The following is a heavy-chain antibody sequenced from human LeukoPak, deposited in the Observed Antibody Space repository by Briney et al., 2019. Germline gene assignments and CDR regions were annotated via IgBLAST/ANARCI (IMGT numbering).Heavy chain of an antibody. D-gene: IGHD5-18*01. CDR3: ARHSWIRASSAAFDI. V-gene: IGHV4-38-2*01. J-gene: IGHJ3*02. CDR2: IYHSGST. CDR1: GYSISSGYY. Sequence: SETLSLTCAVSGYSISSGYYWGWIRQPPGKGLEWVGSIYHSGSTYYNPSLKSRVTISVDTSKNQFSLKLSSVTAADTAVYYCARHSWIRASSAAFDIWGQGTMVTVSS.